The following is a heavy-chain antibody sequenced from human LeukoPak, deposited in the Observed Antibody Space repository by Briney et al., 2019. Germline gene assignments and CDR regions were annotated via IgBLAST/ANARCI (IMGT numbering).Heavy chain of an antibody. CDR1: GGSFSGYY. Sequence: SETLSLTCAVYGGSFSGYYWSWIRQPPGKGLEWIGEINHSGSTNHNPSLKSRVTISVDTSKNQFSLRLSSVTAADTAVYYCARAGRAYDILTVPKQNWFDPWGQGTLVTVSS. CDR3: ARAGRAYDILTVPKQNWFDP. D-gene: IGHD3-9*01. V-gene: IGHV4-34*01. J-gene: IGHJ5*02. CDR2: INHSGST.